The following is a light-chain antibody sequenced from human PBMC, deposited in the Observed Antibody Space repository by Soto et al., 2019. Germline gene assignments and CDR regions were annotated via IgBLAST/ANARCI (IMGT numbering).Light chain of an antibody. CDR3: CSYAGSYTGV. Sequence: QSALTQPASVSGSPGQSITISCTGTSSDIGHYDYVSWYQQHPGKVPKLLIYDVTRRPSGVPDRFSGSKSGNTASLTISGLQAEDEADYYCCSYAGSYTGVFGGGTKVTVL. CDR2: DVT. CDR1: SSDIGHYDY. V-gene: IGLV2-11*01. J-gene: IGLJ3*02.